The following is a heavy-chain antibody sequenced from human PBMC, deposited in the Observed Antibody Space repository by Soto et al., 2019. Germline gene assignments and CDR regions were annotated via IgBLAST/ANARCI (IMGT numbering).Heavy chain of an antibody. CDR2: IYSDGLNT. J-gene: IGHJ4*02. CDR3: ARDLWLRSRGYFDF. CDR1: GITFSSYG. D-gene: IGHD5-12*01. Sequence: QVQLVESGGGVVQPGRSLRLSCVASGITFSSYGMHWVSQAPGKGLEWVAVIYSDGLNTYYADSVKGRFTISRDNSKSSLYLQMNSLRAEDTAVYYCARDLWLRSRGYFDFWGQGTLVTVYS. V-gene: IGHV3-33*01.